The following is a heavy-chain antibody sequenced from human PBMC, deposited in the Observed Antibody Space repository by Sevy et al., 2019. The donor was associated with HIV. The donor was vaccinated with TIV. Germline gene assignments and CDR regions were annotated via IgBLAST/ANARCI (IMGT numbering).Heavy chain of an antibody. CDR2: IWNDGSSK. Sequence: GGSLRLSCAASGFTFSNYGMHWLRQAPGKGLEWVALIWNDGSSKYYADSGKGRFTISRDNSKNTLYLQMNSLRVEDTSVYFCARGSDFNDRSAKRDFDYWGQGTLVTVSS. CDR3: ARGSDFNDRSAKRDFDY. D-gene: IGHD3-22*01. V-gene: IGHV3-33*01. J-gene: IGHJ4*02. CDR1: GFTFSNYG.